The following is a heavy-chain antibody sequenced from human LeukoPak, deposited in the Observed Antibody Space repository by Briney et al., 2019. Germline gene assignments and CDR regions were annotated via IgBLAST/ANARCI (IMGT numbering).Heavy chain of an antibody. CDR1: GGSMNPYY. CDR3: ARGAQYSSSWYDWFDP. J-gene: IGHJ5*02. D-gene: IGHD6-13*01. Sequence: KSSETLSLTCSVSGGSMNPYYWNWIRQPPGKGLEWIGYQYYSGATDYNPSLKSRVTISVDTSTNQFSLKLSSVTAADTAVYYCARGAQYSSSWYDWFDPWGQGTLVTVSS. V-gene: IGHV4-59*01. CDR2: QYYSGAT.